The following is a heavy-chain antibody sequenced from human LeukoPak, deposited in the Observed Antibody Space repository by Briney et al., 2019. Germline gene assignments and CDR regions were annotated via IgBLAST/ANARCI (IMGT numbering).Heavy chain of an antibody. CDR2: ISWNSGSI. CDR1: GFTFDDYA. D-gene: IGHD1-1*01. Sequence: GRSLRLSCAASGFTFDDYAMHWVRQAPGKGLEWVSGISWNSGSIGYADSVKGRFTISRDNAKNSLYLQMNSLRAEDTAVYHCARDRLLEDRDYSYYYYMDVWGKGTTVTVSS. J-gene: IGHJ6*03. CDR3: ARDRLLEDRDYSYYYYMDV. V-gene: IGHV3-9*01.